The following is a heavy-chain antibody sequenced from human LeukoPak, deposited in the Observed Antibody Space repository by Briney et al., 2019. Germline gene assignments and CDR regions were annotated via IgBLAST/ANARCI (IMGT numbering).Heavy chain of an antibody. CDR1: GYTFTSYG. Sequence: ASVKVSCKASGYTFTSYGISWVRQAPGQGLEWMGGIIPIFGTANYAQKFQGRVTITADKSTSTAYMELSSLRSEDTAVYYCARDEVEQLGTYYYYYYYMDVWGKGTTVTVSS. D-gene: IGHD6-6*01. CDR2: IIPIFGTA. CDR3: ARDEVEQLGTYYYYYYYMDV. J-gene: IGHJ6*03. V-gene: IGHV1-69*06.